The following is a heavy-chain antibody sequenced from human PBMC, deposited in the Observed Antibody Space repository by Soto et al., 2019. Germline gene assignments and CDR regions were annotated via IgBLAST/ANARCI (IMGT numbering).Heavy chain of an antibody. CDR2: IWYDGSNK. Sequence: QVQLVESGGGVVQPGRSLRLSCAASGFTFSSYGMHWVRQAPGKGLEWVAVIWYDGSNKYYADSVKGRFTISRDNSKNTLYLQMNSLRAEDTAVYYCARDRGCSGGSCYGWYLDLWGRGTLVTVSS. CDR1: GFTFSSYG. D-gene: IGHD2-15*01. J-gene: IGHJ2*01. V-gene: IGHV3-33*01. CDR3: ARDRGCSGGSCYGWYLDL.